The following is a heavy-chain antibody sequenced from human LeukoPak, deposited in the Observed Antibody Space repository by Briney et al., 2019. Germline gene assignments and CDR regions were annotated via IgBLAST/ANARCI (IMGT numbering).Heavy chain of an antibody. J-gene: IGHJ5*02. CDR2: INHSGGT. V-gene: IGHV4-34*01. D-gene: IGHD6-13*01. Sequence: SETLSLTCAVYGGSFSGYYWSWIRQPPGKGLEWIGEINHSGGTNYNPSLKSRVTISVDTSKNQFSLKLSSVTAADTAVYCCARARTYSSSWYVEYRMSWFDPWGQGTLVTVSS. CDR3: ARARTYSSSWYVEYRMSWFDP. CDR1: GGSFSGYY.